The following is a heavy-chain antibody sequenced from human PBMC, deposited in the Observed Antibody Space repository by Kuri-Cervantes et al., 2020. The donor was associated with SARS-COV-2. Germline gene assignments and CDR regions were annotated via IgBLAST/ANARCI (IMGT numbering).Heavy chain of an antibody. D-gene: IGHD7-27*01. CDR1: GGSISSSSYY. CDR2: IYYSGST. Sequence: SETLSLTCTVSGGSISSSSYYWGWIRQPPGKGLEWIGSIYYSGSTYYNPSLKSRVTISVDTSKNQFSLKLSSVTAADTAVYYCARTGDLLNYYYYYMDVWGKGTTVPSP. J-gene: IGHJ6*03. V-gene: IGHV4-39*01. CDR3: ARTGDLLNYYYYYMDV.